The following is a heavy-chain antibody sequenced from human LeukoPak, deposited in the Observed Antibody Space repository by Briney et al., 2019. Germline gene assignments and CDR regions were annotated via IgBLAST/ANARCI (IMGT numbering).Heavy chain of an antibody. J-gene: IGHJ4*02. CDR3: AKDATPGNSIWDYFAY. D-gene: IGHD2-15*01. Sequence: PGGSLRLSCAASGFDFSICAMTWVRQAPGKGLEWVASIGSPGETSYADSVKGRFAVSRENSQNTVFLQLTSLTAEDTAIYYCAKDATPGNSIWDYFAYWGQGALVTVSS. V-gene: IGHV3-23*01. CDR1: GFDFSICA. CDR2: IGSPGET.